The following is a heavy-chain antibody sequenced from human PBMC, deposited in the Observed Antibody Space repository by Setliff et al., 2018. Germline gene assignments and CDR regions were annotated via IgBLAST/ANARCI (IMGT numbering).Heavy chain of an antibody. CDR3: ARVGQATVVTAIHGALDY. V-gene: IGHV3-30*04. D-gene: IGHD2-21*02. CDR2: VSHDENTK. J-gene: IGHJ4*02. CDR1: GFTFSNYA. Sequence: GGSLRLSCAASGFTFSNYAMGWVRQAPGKGLEWVAVVSHDENTKYYADSVKDRFIISRDNSKNTVYLQMNSLRAADTAVYHCARVGQATVVTAIHGALDYWGQGTLVTVSS.